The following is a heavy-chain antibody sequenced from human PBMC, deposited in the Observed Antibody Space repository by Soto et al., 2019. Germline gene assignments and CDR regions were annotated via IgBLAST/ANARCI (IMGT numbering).Heavy chain of an antibody. CDR2: LYDVDGS. CDR1: GLTVSGKKY. Sequence: QPGGSLRLSCVAFGLTVSGKKYVAWVRQAPGKGLEWVSALYDVDGSFYADSVKGRFTTSSDSSKTTVYLQMNGLRPDDTAVYYCASWHEREHAYDVWGQGTTVTVSS. D-gene: IGHD1-1*01. CDR3: ASWHEREHAYDV. V-gene: IGHV3-53*01. J-gene: IGHJ3*01.